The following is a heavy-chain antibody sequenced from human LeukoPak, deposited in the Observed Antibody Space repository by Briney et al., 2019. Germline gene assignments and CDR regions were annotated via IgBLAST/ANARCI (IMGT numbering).Heavy chain of an antibody. Sequence: PSETLSLTCTVSVGSIRSYYWSWIRQPPGKGLEWIGYIYYSGSTNYNPSLKSRVTISIDTSKNQFSLKLSSVTAADTAVYYCARERPISRDFDYWGQGILVTVSS. J-gene: IGHJ4*02. CDR3: ARERPISRDFDY. V-gene: IGHV4-59*01. CDR1: VGSIRSYY. CDR2: IYYSGST.